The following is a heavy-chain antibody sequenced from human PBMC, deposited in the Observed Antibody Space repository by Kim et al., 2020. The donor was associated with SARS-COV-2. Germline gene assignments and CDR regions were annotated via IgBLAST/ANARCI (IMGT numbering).Heavy chain of an antibody. CDR1: GFTFSSNW. D-gene: IGHD3-22*01. J-gene: IGHJ4*02. Sequence: GGSLRLSCAGSGFTFSSNWMSWVRQAPGKGLEWVANINQEATEKHYVDSVRGRFTISRDNARNSVYLQMNSLRAEDTAIYYCARDFAGYYFDYSGPTFDYWGQGSLVTVSS. V-gene: IGHV3-7*01. CDR3: ARDFAGYYFDYSGPTFDY. CDR2: INQEATEK.